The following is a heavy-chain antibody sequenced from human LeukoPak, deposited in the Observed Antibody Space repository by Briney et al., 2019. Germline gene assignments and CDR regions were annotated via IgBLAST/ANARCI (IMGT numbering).Heavy chain of an antibody. J-gene: IGHJ6*03. V-gene: IGHV4-39*07. D-gene: IGHD3-3*01. CDR3: ASVGGYDFWSGYYAYYYYYIDV. CDR2: IYYSGST. CDR1: GGSISSSSYY. Sequence: PSETLSLTCTVSGGSISSSSYYWGWIRQPPGKGLEWIGSIYYSGSTYYNPSLKSRVTISVDTSKNQFSLKLSSVTAADTAVYYCASVGGYDFWSGYYAYYYYYIDVWGKGTTVTVYS.